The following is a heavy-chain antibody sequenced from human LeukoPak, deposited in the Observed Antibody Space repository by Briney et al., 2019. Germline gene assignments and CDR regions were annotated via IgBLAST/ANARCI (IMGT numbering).Heavy chain of an antibody. J-gene: IGHJ4*02. V-gene: IGHV3-23*01. CDR1: GFTFSSSA. CDR2: ISSSGGST. CDR3: AKELRYSSGWYDYFDY. Sequence: GGSLRLSCAASGFTFSSSAMSWVRQVPGKGLEWVSGISSSGGSTNYADSVRGRFTISRDNSKNTLYLQMNSLRAEDTAVYYCAKELRYSSGWYDYFDYWGQGTLVTVSS. D-gene: IGHD6-19*01.